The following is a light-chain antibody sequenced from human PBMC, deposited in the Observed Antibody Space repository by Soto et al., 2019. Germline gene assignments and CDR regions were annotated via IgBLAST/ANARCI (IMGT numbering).Light chain of an antibody. CDR1: QSVTTGY. J-gene: IGKJ5*01. CDR2: GFS. V-gene: IGKV3-20*01. Sequence: EIVLTRSPGTLSLSPGERATLSCRASQSVTTGYLAWYQQKPGQAPRLLIYGFSTRATGIPDRFSGSGSGTDFTLTISRLEPEDFAVYYCQQYTGSPTFGQGTRLEIK. CDR3: QQYTGSPT.